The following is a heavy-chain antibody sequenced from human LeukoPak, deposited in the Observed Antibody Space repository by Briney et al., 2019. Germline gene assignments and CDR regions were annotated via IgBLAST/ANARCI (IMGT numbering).Heavy chain of an antibody. J-gene: IGHJ6*02. D-gene: IGHD4-17*01. CDR2: ICPDDSDT. CDR1: GYKFTDYW. V-gene: IGHV5-51*01. CDR3: ARNYGDYGMDV. Sequence: GESLKISCQGSGYKFTDYWIGWVRQMPGKGLEWMGIICPDDSDTRYSPSFRGQVTMSADKSISTAYLQWSSLKASDTAIYYCARNYGDYGMDVWGPGTRVTVS.